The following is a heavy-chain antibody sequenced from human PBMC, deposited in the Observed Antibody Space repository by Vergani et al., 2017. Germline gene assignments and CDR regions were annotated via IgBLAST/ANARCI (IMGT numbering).Heavy chain of an antibody. D-gene: IGHD3-22*01. CDR2: INHSGST. CDR1: GGSFSGYY. J-gene: IGHJ6*02. CDR3: ARRPYYYDSSGYSKYYYYGMDV. V-gene: IGHV4-34*01. Sequence: QVQLQQWGAGLLKPSETLSLTCAVYGGSFSGYYWSWIRQRPGKGLEWIGEINHSGSTNYNPSLKSRVTISVDTSKNQFSLKLSSVTAADTAVYYCARRPYYYDSSGYSKYYYYGMDVWGQGTTVTVSS.